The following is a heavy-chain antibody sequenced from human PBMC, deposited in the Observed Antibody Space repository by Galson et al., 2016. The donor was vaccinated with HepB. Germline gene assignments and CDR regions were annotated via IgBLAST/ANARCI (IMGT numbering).Heavy chain of an antibody. J-gene: IGHJ4*01. Sequence: SLRLSCAASGFSISSYWMSWIRQAPGKGLEWVANIRQDGNEIYYVDSVRGRFTISRDNAKNSLSLQMNSLRVEDTAVYYCVRDGNTGWHFDYWGRGTLVTVSS. V-gene: IGHV3-7*01. CDR1: GFSISSYW. CDR2: IRQDGNEI. D-gene: IGHD6-19*01. CDR3: VRDGNTGWHFDY.